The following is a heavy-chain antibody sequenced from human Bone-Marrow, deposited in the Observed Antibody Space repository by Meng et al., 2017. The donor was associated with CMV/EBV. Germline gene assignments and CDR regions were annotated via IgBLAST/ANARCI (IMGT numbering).Heavy chain of an antibody. CDR2: INPNSGGT. J-gene: IGHJ5*02. V-gene: IGHV1-2*02. Sequence: VAPEQCGAEVKQPGAAVKVSCKASGYTFTGYYMHWVRQAPGQGLEWMGWINPNSGGTNYAQKFQGRVTMTRDTSISTAYMELSRLRSDDTAVYYCARASTTVVTPSWFDPWGQGTLVTVSS. CDR1: GYTFTGYY. D-gene: IGHD4-23*01. CDR3: ARASTTVVTPSWFDP.